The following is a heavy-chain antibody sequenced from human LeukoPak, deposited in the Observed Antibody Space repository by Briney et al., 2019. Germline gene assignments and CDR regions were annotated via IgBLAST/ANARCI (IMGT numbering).Heavy chain of an antibody. CDR3: ARSPLIAAAGTARTYYYDSSGYYVDY. V-gene: IGHV3-23*01. J-gene: IGHJ4*02. Sequence: PGGSLRLSCAASGFTFSSYAMSWVRQAPGKELEWVSAISGSGGSTYYADSVKGPFTISRDNSKNTLYLQMNSLRAEDTAVYYCARSPLIAAAGTARTYYYDSSGYYVDYWGQGTLVTVSS. CDR2: ISGSGGST. D-gene: IGHD3-22*01. CDR1: GFTFSSYA.